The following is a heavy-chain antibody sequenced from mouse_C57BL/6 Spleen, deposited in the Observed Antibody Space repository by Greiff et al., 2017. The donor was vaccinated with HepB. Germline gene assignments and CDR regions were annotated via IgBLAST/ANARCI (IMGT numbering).Heavy chain of an antibody. CDR1: GYTFTSYW. J-gene: IGHJ2*01. CDR3: ARETAQATRDY. Sequence: QVQLQQPGAELVKPGASVKMSSKASGYTFTSYWITWVKQRPGQGLEWIGDIYPGSGSTNYNEKFKSKATLTVDTSSSTAYMQLSSLTSEDSAVYYCARETAQATRDYWGQGTTLTVSS. D-gene: IGHD3-2*02. CDR2: IYPGSGST. V-gene: IGHV1-55*01.